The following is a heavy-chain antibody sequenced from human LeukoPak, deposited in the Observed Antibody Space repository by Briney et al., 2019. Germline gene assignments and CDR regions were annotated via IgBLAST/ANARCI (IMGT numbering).Heavy chain of an antibody. J-gene: IGHJ4*02. Sequence: ASVKVSCKASGYTFTGYYMHWVRQAPGQGLEWVGWINPKNGGSNYAQKFQGRVTMTRDRSISTAYMELSSLRSEDTAVYYCARGLESGYDLFDYWGQGTLVTVSS. CDR2: INPKNGGS. D-gene: IGHD5-12*01. CDR3: ARGLESGYDLFDY. CDR1: GYTFTGYY. V-gene: IGHV1-2*02.